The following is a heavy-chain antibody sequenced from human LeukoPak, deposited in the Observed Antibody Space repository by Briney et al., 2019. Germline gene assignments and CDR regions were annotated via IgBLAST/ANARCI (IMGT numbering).Heavy chain of an antibody. Sequence: GGSLRLSCEASGLILRGHAMSWVRQAPGKGLEWVSGIGDSGEIERYADSVKGRFTISRDNFRNTVYLEMRSLRPEDTAVYYCVQGYSSGWTPFDYWGQGSQVTVSS. J-gene: IGHJ4*02. CDR3: VQGYSSGWTPFDY. D-gene: IGHD6-19*01. CDR2: IGDSGEIE. CDR1: GLILRGHA. V-gene: IGHV3-23*01.